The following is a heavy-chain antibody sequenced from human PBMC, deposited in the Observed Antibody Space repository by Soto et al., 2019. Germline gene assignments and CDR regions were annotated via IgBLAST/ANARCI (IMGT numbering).Heavy chain of an antibody. D-gene: IGHD6-19*01. Sequence: SGPTLVNPTQTLTLTCTFSGFSLSSTRVAAGWIRQPPGKALEWLALIYWDDDKRYSPFLKSRLTITKDTSKNQVVLTMTNMDPVDTATYYCAHSVVAGLGYYFDYWGQGTLVTVSS. CDR2: IYWDDDK. CDR1: GFSLSSTRVA. J-gene: IGHJ4*02. V-gene: IGHV2-5*02. CDR3: AHSVVAGLGYYFDY.